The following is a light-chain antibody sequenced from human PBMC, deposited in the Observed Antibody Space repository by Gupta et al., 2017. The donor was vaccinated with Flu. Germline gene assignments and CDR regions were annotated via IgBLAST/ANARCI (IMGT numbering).Light chain of an antibody. CDR3: QQDSSSIT. Sequence: PGILSLSPGERATRSCRASQSVNSRYLEWYQQKPGQAPRLLIYGASSRDNGIPDRFSGSGDGXDFTLTXSGREDEDFAVYYWQQDSSSITFGXGTKVEIK. J-gene: IGKJ4*01. CDR1: QSVNSRY. V-gene: IGKV3-20*01. CDR2: GAS.